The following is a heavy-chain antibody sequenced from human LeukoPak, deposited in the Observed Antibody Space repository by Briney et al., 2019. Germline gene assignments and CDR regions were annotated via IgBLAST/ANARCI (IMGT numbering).Heavy chain of an antibody. CDR2: MNPNSGDT. CDR1: VYTFTNFY. D-gene: IGHD3-3*02. Sequence: ASVKVSCKASVYTFTNFYIHWVRQAPGQGLEWMGWMNPNSGDTSYAREFQDRVTMTRDTFLNTAYMELSRLRSDDTAVYFCARRPINCIIANCYVDYWGQGTLVTVSS. V-gene: IGHV1-2*02. CDR3: ARRPINCIIANCYVDY. J-gene: IGHJ4*02.